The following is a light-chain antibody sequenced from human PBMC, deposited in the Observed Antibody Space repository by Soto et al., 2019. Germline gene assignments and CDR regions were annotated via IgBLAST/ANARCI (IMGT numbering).Light chain of an antibody. V-gene: IGKV3-20*01. CDR2: DVS. J-gene: IGKJ1*01. CDR3: QLYGFSPKT. CDR1: QTVRNRH. Sequence: EIVLTQAPGTLSLSPGERATLSCSASQTVRNRHLAWYQQRPGQAPRLLVFDVSTRATGIPDRFSGSGSGTDFTITISRFEPEDFAVYYCQLYGFSPKTFGQGTKGEIK.